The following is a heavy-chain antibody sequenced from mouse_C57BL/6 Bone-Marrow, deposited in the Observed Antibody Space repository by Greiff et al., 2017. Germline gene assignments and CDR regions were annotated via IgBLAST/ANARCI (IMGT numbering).Heavy chain of an antibody. J-gene: IGHJ3*01. CDR1: GYTFTSYW. D-gene: IGHD3-2*02. Sequence: QVQLQQPGAELVRPGSSVKLSCKASGYTFTSYWMHWVKQRPIQGLEWIGNIDPSDSETHYNQKFKDKATLTVNKSSSTAYMQLSSLASEDSAVYYCARRDISGYWFAYWGQGTLVTVSA. CDR3: ARRDISGYWFAY. V-gene: IGHV1-52*01. CDR2: IDPSDSET.